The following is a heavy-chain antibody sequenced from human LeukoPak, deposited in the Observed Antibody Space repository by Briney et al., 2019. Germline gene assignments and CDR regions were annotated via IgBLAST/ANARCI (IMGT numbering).Heavy chain of an antibody. Sequence: SETLSLTCTVSGGSISSYYWSWIRQPPGKGLEWIGSIYHSGSTYYNPSLKSRVTISVDTSKNQFSLKLSSVTAADTAVYYCAGLGDCYSCQPTHTLDIWGQGTMVTVSS. CDR2: IYHSGST. CDR3: AGLGDCYSCQPTHTLDI. D-gene: IGHD2-21*02. J-gene: IGHJ3*02. V-gene: IGHV4-59*04. CDR1: GGSISSYY.